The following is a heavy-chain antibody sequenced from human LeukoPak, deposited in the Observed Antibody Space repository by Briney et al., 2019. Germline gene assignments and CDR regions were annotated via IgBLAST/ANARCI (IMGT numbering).Heavy chain of an antibody. J-gene: IGHJ6*02. CDR2: ISYDGSNK. V-gene: IGHV3-30*18. CDR1: GFTFSTYG. Sequence: GGSLRLSRAASGFTFSTYGMHWVRQAPGKGLEWVAVISYDGSNKYYADSVKGRFTISRDNSKNTLYLQMNSLRAEDTAVYYCAKDSGSSSSWYGYYYYGMDVWGQGTTVTVSS. D-gene: IGHD6-13*01. CDR3: AKDSGSSSSWYGYYYYGMDV.